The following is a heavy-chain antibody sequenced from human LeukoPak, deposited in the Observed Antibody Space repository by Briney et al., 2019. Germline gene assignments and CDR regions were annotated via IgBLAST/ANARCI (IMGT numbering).Heavy chain of an antibody. CDR3: ARDYYDSSGYPRYYFDY. Sequence: SVKVSCKASGATFTSYAISRVRQPPGPGLEWMGGSIPISGTANYAQKFQGRGTITTSESNSTTYLDLSKLRSEDTAVYYCARDYYDSSGYPRYYFDYWGQGTLVTVSS. CDR1: GATFTSYA. D-gene: IGHD3-22*01. CDR2: SIPISGTA. V-gene: IGHV1-69*05. J-gene: IGHJ4*02.